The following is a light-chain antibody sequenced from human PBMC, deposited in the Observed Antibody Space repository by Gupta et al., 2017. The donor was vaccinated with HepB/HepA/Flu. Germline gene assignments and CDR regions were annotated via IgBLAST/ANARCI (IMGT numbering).Light chain of an antibody. CDR1: KDIRNY. V-gene: IGKV1-33*01. Sequence: DIQMTQSPSSLSASVGDRVTLPCQASKDIRNYLNWYQQKPGKAPKLLIYDAPSWAIGVTFRFSGSGSGIHFTFTISSRQPEDIGTYYCQQDDNVPRYNFGQGTKLEIK. CDR2: DAP. J-gene: IGKJ2*01. CDR3: QQDDNVPRYN.